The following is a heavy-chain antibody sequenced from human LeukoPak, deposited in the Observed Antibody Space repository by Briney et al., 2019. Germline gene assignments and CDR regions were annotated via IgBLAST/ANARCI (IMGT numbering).Heavy chain of an antibody. J-gene: IGHJ4*02. D-gene: IGHD5-18*01. CDR3: ARRCAWIQLCSKGDYFDY. V-gene: IGHV4-30-2*03. CDR1: GGSISSGGYS. CDR2: IFRSGTT. Sequence: PSETLSLTCGVSGGSISSGGYSWSWIRQPPGKAPEWIGYIFRSGTTYYNPSLKSRVTISVDTSKNQFSLKLSSVTAADTAVYYCARRCAWIQLCSKGDYFDYWGQGTLVTVSS.